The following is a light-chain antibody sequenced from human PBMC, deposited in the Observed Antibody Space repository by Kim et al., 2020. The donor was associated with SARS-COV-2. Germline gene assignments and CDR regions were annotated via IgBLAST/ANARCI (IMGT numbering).Light chain of an antibody. V-gene: IGLV2-23*02. J-gene: IGLJ2*01. Sequence: GQSITISCTVTSSDVGSYNLVSWYQQHPGKAPKLMIYEVSKRPSGVSNRFSGSKSGNTASLTISGLQAEDEADYYCCSYAGSSTVVFGGGTQLTVL. CDR1: SSDVGSYNL. CDR3: CSYAGSSTVV. CDR2: EVS.